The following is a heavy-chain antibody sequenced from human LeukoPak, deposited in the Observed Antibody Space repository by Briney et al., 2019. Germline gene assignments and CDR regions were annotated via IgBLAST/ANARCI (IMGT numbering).Heavy chain of an antibody. J-gene: IGHJ3*02. CDR2: IYYNGNT. CDR1: GASISSSY. V-gene: IGHV4-59*01. Sequence: PSGTLSLTCTVSGASISSSYWSWVRQSPGKRLEWIGFIYYNGNTNSNPSLKSRVTISVDTSKNQFSLKLTSVTAADTAVYYCVRGNYDNRGYSNAFDIWGQGAMVTVSS. D-gene: IGHD3-22*01. CDR3: VRGNYDNRGYSNAFDI.